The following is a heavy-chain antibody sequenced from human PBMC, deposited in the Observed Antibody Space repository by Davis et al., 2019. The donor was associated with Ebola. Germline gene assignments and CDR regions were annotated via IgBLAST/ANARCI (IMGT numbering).Heavy chain of an antibody. J-gene: IGHJ4*02. CDR2: ISSSGSTI. Sequence: PGGSLRLSCAASGFTFSSYEMNWVRQAPGKGLEWVSYISSSGSTIYYADSVKGRFTISRDNAKNSLYLQMNSLRAEDTAVYYCAREKGGTAHGPTTFDYWGQGTLVTVSS. D-gene: IGHD1-26*01. CDR1: GFTFSSYE. V-gene: IGHV3-48*03. CDR3: AREKGGTAHGPTTFDY.